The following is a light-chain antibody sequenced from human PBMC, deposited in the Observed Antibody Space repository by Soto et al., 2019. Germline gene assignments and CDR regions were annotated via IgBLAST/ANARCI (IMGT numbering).Light chain of an antibody. V-gene: IGKV1-9*01. J-gene: IGKJ1*01. CDR3: QQYETFSGT. CDR2: AAS. CDR1: RGIIRH. Sequence: DIQVTHSPSFLSASLGDRVTITCRASRGIIRHLAWYQQKPGTAPEPLIYAASTLESGVPSRFSGSGSGTKFTLTIASLQPDDFATYYCQQYETFSGTFGPGTKVDIK.